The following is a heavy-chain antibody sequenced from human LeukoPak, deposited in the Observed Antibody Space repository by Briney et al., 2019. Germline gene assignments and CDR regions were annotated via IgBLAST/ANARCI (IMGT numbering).Heavy chain of an antibody. D-gene: IGHD6-13*01. CDR2: ISGSGGST. V-gene: IGHV3-23*01. CDR3: ARSGAIAAADRFDP. J-gene: IGHJ5*02. CDR1: GFTFSSYA. Sequence: GGSLRLSCAASGFTFSSYAMSWVRQAPGKGMEWVSAISGSGGSTYYADSVKGRFTISRDNAKNSLYLQMNSLRAEDTAVYYCARSGAIAAADRFDPWGQGTLVTVSS.